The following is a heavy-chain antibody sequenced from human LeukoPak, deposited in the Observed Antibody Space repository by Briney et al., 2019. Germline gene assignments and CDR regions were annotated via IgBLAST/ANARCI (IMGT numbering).Heavy chain of an antibody. J-gene: IGHJ1*01. CDR2: IYYSGST. V-gene: IGHV4-39*01. D-gene: IGHD3-22*01. Sequence: SETLSLTCTVSGGSISSSSYYWGWIRQPPGKGLEWIGSIYYSGSTYYNPSLKSRVTISVDTSKNQFSLKLSSVTAADTAVYYCARGYPRREAYYYDSSGYQRLKYFQHWGQGTLVTVSS. CDR3: ARGYPRREAYYYDSSGYQRLKYFQH. CDR1: GGSISSSSYY.